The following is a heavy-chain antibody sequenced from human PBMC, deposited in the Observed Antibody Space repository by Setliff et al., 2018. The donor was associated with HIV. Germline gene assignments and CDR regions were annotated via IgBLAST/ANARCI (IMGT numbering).Heavy chain of an antibody. Sequence: SVKVSCKASGGPFSCYAISWVRQAPGQGLEWMGGIIPIFGTANYAQKFQGRVTITTDESTSTAYMELSSLRSEDNAVYYCARFGGPDFGGARRHRYYYYYMDVWGKGTTVTVSS. CDR3: ARFGGPDFGGARRHRYYYYYMDV. CDR2: IIPIFGTA. J-gene: IGHJ6*03. CDR1: GGPFSCYA. V-gene: IGHV1-69*05. D-gene: IGHD3-3*01.